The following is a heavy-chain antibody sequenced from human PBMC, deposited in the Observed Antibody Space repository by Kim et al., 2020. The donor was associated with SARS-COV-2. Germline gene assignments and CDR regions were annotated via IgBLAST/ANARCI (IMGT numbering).Heavy chain of an antibody. V-gene: IGHV4-59*08. J-gene: IGHJ4*02. CDR2: VYFRGTT. Sequence: SETLSLTCTVSGDSMSADYWNWIRQSPGKGLEWIGYVYFRGTTSYNPSLKGRVTISIDMSKSQFSLKLNSVTAADTAVYYCARRETRDLFTSDWGFFDYWGPGSLVTVSS. CDR3: ARRETRDLFTSDWGFFDY. CDR1: GDSMSADY. D-gene: IGHD7-27*01.